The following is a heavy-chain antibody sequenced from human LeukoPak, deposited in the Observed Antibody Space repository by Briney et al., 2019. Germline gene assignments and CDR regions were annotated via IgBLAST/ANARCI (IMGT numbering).Heavy chain of an antibody. D-gene: IGHD6-13*01. Sequence: GGSLRLSCAASGFTFSSYGMHWVRQAPGKGLEWVAVIWYDGSNKYYADSVKGRFTISRDNSKNTLYLQMNSLRAEDTAVYYCARGRQQLVVYYFYYCGQGTLCTVSS. CDR3: ARGRQQLVVYYFYY. V-gene: IGHV3-33*01. J-gene: IGHJ4*02. CDR1: GFTFSSYG. CDR2: IWYDGSNK.